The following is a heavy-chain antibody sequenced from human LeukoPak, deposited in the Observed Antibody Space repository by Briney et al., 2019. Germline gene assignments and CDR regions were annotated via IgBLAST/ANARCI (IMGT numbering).Heavy chain of an antibody. CDR1: GFTFSSYA. J-gene: IGHJ6*03. D-gene: IGHD2-2*01. Sequence: GGSLRLSCAASGFTFSSYALSWVRQAPGKGLVWVSHINTGGSSTNYADSVKGRFIISRDNAKSTLYLQMSSLRAEDTAVYYCARDPRYCATTTCYSHMDVWGKGTTVTVSS. CDR2: INTGGSST. V-gene: IGHV3-74*01. CDR3: ARDPRYCATTTCYSHMDV.